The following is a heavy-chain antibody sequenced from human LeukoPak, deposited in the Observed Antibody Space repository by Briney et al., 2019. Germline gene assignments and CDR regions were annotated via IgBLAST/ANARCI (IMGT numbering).Heavy chain of an antibody. J-gene: IGHJ1*01. CDR1: GFTFNSYG. CDR3: ARDRGSGSYSPLEH. CDR2: VWYDGNNR. Sequence: GRSLRLSCVASGFTFNSYGIHWVRQAPGKGLEWVAVVWYDGNNRYYADSVKGRFTISRDNSKDTVYLQMSDLRAEDTAIYYCARDRGSGSYSPLEHWGQGTLVTVSS. V-gene: IGHV3-33*01. D-gene: IGHD3-10*01.